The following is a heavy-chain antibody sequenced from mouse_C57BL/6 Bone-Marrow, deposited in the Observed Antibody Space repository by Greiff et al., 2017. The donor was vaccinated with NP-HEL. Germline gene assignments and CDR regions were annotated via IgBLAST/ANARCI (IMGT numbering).Heavy chain of an antibody. V-gene: IGHV3-6*01. CDR3: ARDRVYGSDWYFDV. CDR1: GYSITSGYY. CDR2: ISYDGSN. D-gene: IGHD1-1*01. J-gene: IGHJ1*03. Sequence: EVKLMESGPGLVKPSQSLSLTCSVTGYSITSGYYWNWIRQFPGNKLEWMGYISYDGSNNYNPSLKNRISITRDTSKNQFFLKLNSVTTEDTATYYCARDRVYGSDWYFDVWGTGTTVTVSS.